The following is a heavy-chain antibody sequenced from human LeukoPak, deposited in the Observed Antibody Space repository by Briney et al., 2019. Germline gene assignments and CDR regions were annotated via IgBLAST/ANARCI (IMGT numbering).Heavy chain of an antibody. J-gene: IGHJ6*03. V-gene: IGHV1-8*01. CDR3: ARGGYSSSWRYYYYMDV. D-gene: IGHD6-13*01. Sequence: ASVKVSCKASGYTFTSYDINWVRQATGQGLEWMGWMNPNSGNTGYQQKFQGRVTMTRNTSISTAYMELSSLRSEDTAVYYCARGGYSSSWRYYYYMDVWGKGTTVTVSS. CDR2: MNPNSGNT. CDR1: GYTFTSYD.